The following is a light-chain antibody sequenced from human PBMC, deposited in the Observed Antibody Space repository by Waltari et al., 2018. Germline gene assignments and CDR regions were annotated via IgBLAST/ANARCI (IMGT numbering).Light chain of an antibody. V-gene: IGKV1-39*01. J-gene: IGKJ1*01. CDR2: AAS. Sequence: DIQMTQSPSSLYASVGDRVTITCRASQSISSYLNWYQQKPGKAPTLLIYAASSLQSEVPSRFSGSGSGTDFPLTISSLQPEDFATYYCQQSYSTPGTFGQGTKVEIK. CDR3: QQSYSTPGT. CDR1: QSISSY.